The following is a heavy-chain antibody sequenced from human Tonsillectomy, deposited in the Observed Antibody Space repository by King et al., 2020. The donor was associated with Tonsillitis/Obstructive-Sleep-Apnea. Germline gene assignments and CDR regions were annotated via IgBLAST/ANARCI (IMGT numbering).Heavy chain of an antibody. J-gene: IGHJ6*03. D-gene: IGHD6-13*01. CDR2: ISGSGTST. V-gene: IGHV3-23*04. CDR1: GFTFGNYA. CDR3: AKAFSLGYYYYDMDV. Sequence: VQLVESGGGFVQPGGSLRLSCTSSGFTFGNYAMSWVRQAPGKGLEWVSAISGSGTSTYYADSVKGRFTITSDNTKTPLYLQMNSLRAEDTAVYYCAKAFSLGYYYYDMDVWGKGTTVTVSS.